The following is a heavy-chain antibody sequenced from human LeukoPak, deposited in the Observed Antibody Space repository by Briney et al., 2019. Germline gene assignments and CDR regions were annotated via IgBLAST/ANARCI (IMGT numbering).Heavy chain of an antibody. D-gene: IGHD4-17*01. V-gene: IGHV3-11*01. CDR3: AGDLLGDYGPEYFQH. J-gene: IGHJ1*01. CDR2: ISSSGSTI. CDR1: GFTFSDYY. Sequence: GGSLRLSCAASGFTFSDYYMGWIRQAPGKGLEWVSYISSSGSTIYYADSVKGRFTISRDNAKNSLYLQMNSLRAEDTAVYYCAGDLLGDYGPEYFQHWGQGTLVTVSS.